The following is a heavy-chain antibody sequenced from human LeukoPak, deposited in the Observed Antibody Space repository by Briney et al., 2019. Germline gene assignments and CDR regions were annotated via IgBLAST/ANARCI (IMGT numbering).Heavy chain of an antibody. V-gene: IGHV3-30*03. D-gene: IGHD4-17*01. CDR1: GFTFVSHG. Sequence: GGSLRLSCAASGFTFVSHGMHWVRQAPGKGLEWVAVTSYDGSDKNYADSVKGRFTISRDNSKNTLYLQMNSLRVEDTAVYYCARVTLYGALGGYFDYWGQGTLVTVSP. CDR3: ARVTLYGALGGYFDY. J-gene: IGHJ4*02. CDR2: TSYDGSDK.